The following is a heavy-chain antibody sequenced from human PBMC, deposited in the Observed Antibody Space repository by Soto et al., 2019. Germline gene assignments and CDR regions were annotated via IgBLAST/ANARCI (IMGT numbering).Heavy chain of an antibody. D-gene: IGHD6-6*01. V-gene: IGHV3-7*01. CDR2: IKQDGSEK. Sequence: EVQLVESGGGLVQPGGSLRLSCAASGFTFSSYWMSWVRQAPGKGLEWVANIKQDGSEKYYVDSVKGRFTISSDNAKNSLYLQMNSLRAEDTAVYYCARSIAARLNWFDPWGKGTLVTVSS. CDR1: GFTFSSYW. CDR3: ARSIAARLNWFDP. J-gene: IGHJ5*02.